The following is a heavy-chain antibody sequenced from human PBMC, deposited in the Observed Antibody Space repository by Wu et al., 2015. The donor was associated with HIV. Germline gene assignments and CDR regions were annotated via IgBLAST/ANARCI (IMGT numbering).Heavy chain of an antibody. CDR2: IIPNSGGT. CDR3: ATDFDGGNFVYYFDY. D-gene: IGHD3-16*01. V-gene: IGHV1-2*02. CDR1: GDTFSRSG. J-gene: IGHJ4*02. Sequence: QVQLVQSGAEVKKPGSSVKVSCKASGDTFSRSGISWMRQAPGKGFEWMGRIIPNSGGTNYAQKFQNRVAMTRDTSISTAYMELSGLTSDDTAVYYCATDFDGGNFVYYFDYWAREPWSPSPQ.